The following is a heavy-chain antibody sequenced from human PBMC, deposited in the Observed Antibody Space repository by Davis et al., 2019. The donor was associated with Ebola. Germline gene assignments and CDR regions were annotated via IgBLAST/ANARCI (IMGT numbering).Heavy chain of an antibody. J-gene: IGHJ5*02. Sequence: AASVKVSCKASGGTFSSYTISWVRQAPGQGLEWMGRIIPILGIANYAQKLQGRVTMTTDTATTTAYMEVGSLRSDDTAVYYCARGITMVRGEGWFDPWGQGTLVSVSS. D-gene: IGHD3-10*01. CDR3: ARGITMVRGEGWFDP. CDR1: GGTFSSYT. CDR2: IIPILGIA. V-gene: IGHV1-69*02.